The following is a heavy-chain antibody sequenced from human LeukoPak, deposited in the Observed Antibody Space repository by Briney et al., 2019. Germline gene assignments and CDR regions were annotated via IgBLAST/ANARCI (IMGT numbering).Heavy chain of an antibody. V-gene: IGHV3-30*03. D-gene: IGHD6-19*01. Sequence: PGGSLRLSCAASGFTFSSYGMHWVRQAPGKGLEWVAVISYDGSNKYYEDSVKGRFTISRDNAKNTLYLQMNSLRAEDTAVYYCARDRYSSAWYEEWGQGTLVTVSS. CDR2: ISYDGSNK. CDR1: GFTFSSYG. J-gene: IGHJ4*02. CDR3: ARDRYSSAWYEE.